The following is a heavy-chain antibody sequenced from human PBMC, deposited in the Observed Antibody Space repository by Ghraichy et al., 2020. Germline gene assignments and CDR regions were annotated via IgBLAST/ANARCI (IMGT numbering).Heavy chain of an antibody. CDR2: ISYDGSNK. CDR3: AKDLYDFWSGYHPIWFDP. V-gene: IGHV3-30*18. Sequence: GGSLRLSCAASGFTFSSYGMHWVRQAPGKGLEWVAVISYDGSNKYYADSVKGRFTISRDNSKNTLYLQMNSLRAEDTAVYYCAKDLYDFWSGYHPIWFDPWGQGSLVTVSS. CDR1: GFTFSSYG. J-gene: IGHJ5*02. D-gene: IGHD3-3*01.